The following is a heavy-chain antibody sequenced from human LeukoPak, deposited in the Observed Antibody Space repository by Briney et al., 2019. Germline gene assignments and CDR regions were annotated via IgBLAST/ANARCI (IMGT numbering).Heavy chain of an antibody. CDR3: AKEGGYSYGSWYFDL. V-gene: IGHV3-23*01. CDR2: ISGSGGST. D-gene: IGHD5-18*01. J-gene: IGHJ2*01. Sequence: PGGSLRLSCAASGFTFSSYAMSWVRQAPGKGLEWVSAISGSGGSTYYADSVKGRFTISRDNSKNTLYLQMNSLRAEDTAVYYYAKEGGYSYGSWYFDLWGRGTLVTVSS. CDR1: GFTFSSYA.